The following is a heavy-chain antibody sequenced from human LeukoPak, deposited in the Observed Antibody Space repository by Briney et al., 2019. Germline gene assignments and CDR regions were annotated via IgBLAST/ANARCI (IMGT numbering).Heavy chain of an antibody. CDR1: GFTFSSYG. J-gene: IGHJ4*02. V-gene: IGHV3-30*18. D-gene: IGHD1-26*01. CDR2: ISYDGSNK. Sequence: GGSLRLSCAASGFTFSSYGMHWFRKAPGKGREWVAVISYDGSNKYYADSVKGRFTISRDNSKNTLYLQMNSLRAEDTAVYYCAKDPEWELLPPDYWGQGTLVTISS. CDR3: AKDPEWELLPPDY.